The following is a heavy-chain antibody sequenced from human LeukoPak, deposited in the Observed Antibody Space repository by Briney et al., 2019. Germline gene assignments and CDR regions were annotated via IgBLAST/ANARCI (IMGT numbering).Heavy chain of an antibody. CDR1: GGSISSYY. J-gene: IGHJ6*03. V-gene: IGHV4-59*01. D-gene: IGHD5-12*01. CDR2: IYHSGST. CDR3: ARGGYSGYDSVYYMDV. Sequence: PSETLSLTCTVSGGSISSYYWSWIRQPPGKGLEWIGYIYHSGSTNYNPSLKSRVTISVDTSKNQFSLKLSSVTAADTAVYYCARGGYSGYDSVYYMDVWGKGTTVTVSS.